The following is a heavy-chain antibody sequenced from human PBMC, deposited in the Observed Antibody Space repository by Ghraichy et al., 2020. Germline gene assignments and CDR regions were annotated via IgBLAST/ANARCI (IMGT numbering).Heavy chain of an antibody. J-gene: IGHJ5*02. V-gene: IGHV4-61*03. Sequence: SETLSLTFTVSGGSINISGYYWSWIRQPPGEGLECIGYVYDGGNTQYNPSLKGRVTISVDTSKNHFSLNLTSVTAADTAMYYCARGYSSTLMNWFDPWGQGTLVTVSS. D-gene: IGHD2-2*01. CDR3: ARGYSSTLMNWFDP. CDR1: GGSINISGYY. CDR2: VYDGGNT.